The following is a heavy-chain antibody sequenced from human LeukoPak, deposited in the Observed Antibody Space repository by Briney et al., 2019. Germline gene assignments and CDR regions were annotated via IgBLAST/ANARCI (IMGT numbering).Heavy chain of an antibody. D-gene: IGHD6-13*01. Sequence: PGGSLRLSCAASGFTFSSYEMKWVRQAPGKGLEWVSYISSSDGTIYYADSVKGRFTISRDNAKNSLYLQMNSLRAEDTAVYYCARDHSSSFDSWGQGTLVTVSS. CDR2: ISSSDGTI. CDR3: ARDHSSSFDS. J-gene: IGHJ4*02. CDR1: GFTFSSYE. V-gene: IGHV3-48*03.